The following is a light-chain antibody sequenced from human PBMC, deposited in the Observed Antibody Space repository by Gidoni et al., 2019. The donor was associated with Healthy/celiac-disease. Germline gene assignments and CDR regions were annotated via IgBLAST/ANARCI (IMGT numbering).Light chain of an antibody. CDR3: LQHNSYPPT. J-gene: IGKJ5*01. Sequence: IQVTQSPSSLSASVGGRVNITCRASQGNRKDLGWYQQKPGKAPKSLMYAASSLQSGVPSRFIGSGSGTEFTLTISSLQPEDVATYYCLQHNSYPPTFGQGTRLEIK. CDR2: AAS. V-gene: IGKV1-17*01. CDR1: QGNRKD.